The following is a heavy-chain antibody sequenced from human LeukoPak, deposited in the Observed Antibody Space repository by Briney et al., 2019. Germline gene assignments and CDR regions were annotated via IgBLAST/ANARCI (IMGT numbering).Heavy chain of an antibody. CDR3: ARDRRGDDYGGNPALSYNWFDP. V-gene: IGHV3-74*01. CDR1: GFTFTNHW. CDR2: ISGDGGDT. D-gene: IGHD4-23*01. Sequence: GGSLRPSCAASGFTFTNHWVHWVRHAPGKGLVWVSRISGDGGDTSYADSVKGRFTISRDNSKNTLYLQMDSLRAEDTAVYYCARDRRGDDYGGNPALSYNWFDPWGQGTLVTVSS. J-gene: IGHJ5*02.